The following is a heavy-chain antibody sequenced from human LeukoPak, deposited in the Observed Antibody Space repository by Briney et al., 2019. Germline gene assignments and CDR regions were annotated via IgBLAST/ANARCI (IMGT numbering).Heavy chain of an antibody. CDR2: IYHSGST. V-gene: IGHV4-38-2*01. Sequence: SETLSLTCAVSGYSISSGYYWGWIRQPPGKGLEWIGSIYHSGSTYYNPSLKSRVTISVDTSKNQFSLKLNSVTAADTAVYYCAGSVVRNVDYWGQGTLVTVSS. D-gene: IGHD2-21*01. J-gene: IGHJ4*02. CDR1: GYSISSGYY. CDR3: AGSVVRNVDY.